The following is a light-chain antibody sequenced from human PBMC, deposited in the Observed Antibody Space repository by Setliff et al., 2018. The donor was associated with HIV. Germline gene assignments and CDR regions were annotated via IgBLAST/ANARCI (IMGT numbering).Light chain of an antibody. CDR1: SSDVGRYNY. Sequence: QSALTQPRSVSGSPGQSVTISCTGTSSDVGRYNYVSWYQQHPGKAPKLMIYDVTKRPSGVPDRFSGSKSGNTASLTISGLQAEDEADYYCCSYAGSYTPVIFGGGTKVTVL. CDR3: CSYAGSYTPVI. V-gene: IGLV2-11*01. J-gene: IGLJ2*01. CDR2: DVT.